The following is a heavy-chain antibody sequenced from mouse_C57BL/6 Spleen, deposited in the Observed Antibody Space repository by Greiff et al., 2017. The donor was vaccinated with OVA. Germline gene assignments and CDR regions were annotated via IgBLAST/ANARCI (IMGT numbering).Heavy chain of an antibody. CDR3: ARHVYYSNWFAY. J-gene: IGHJ3*01. D-gene: IGHD2-5*01. CDR1: GYTFTDYY. CDR2: INPNNGGT. Sequence: EVQLQQSGPELVKPGASVKISCKASGYTFTDYYMNWVKQSHGKSLEWIGDINPNNGGTSYNQKFKGKATLTVDKSSSTAYMELRSLTSEDSAVYYCARHVYYSNWFAYWGQGTLVTVSA. V-gene: IGHV1-26*01.